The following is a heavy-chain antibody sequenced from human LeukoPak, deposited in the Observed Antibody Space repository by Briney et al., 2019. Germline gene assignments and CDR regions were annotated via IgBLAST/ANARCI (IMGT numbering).Heavy chain of an antibody. CDR1: GGTFSSYA. J-gene: IGHJ5*02. CDR3: AKADVAVVPAATSGLSYNWFDP. Sequence: SVKVSCKASGGTFSSYAISWVRQAPGQGLEWMGGIIPIFGTANYAQKFQGRVTITADESTSTAYMELSSLRSEDTAVYYCAKADVAVVPAATSGLSYNWFDPWGQGTLVTVSS. V-gene: IGHV1-69*13. CDR2: IIPIFGTA. D-gene: IGHD2-2*01.